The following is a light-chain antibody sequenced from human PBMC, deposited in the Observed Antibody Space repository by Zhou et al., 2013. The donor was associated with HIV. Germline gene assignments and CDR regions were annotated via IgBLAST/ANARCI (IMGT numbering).Light chain of an antibody. J-gene: IGKJ4*01. CDR3: QQYGSSQGLT. CDR1: QSVRNDY. Sequence: EFVLTQSPGTLSLSPGERVTLSCKTSQSVRNDYLAWYQKNRGQAPRLLIYGAFTRASGIPDRFSGSGSGTDFTLTISRLEPEDFAVYYCQQYGSSQGLTFGGGTKVEIK. CDR2: GAF. V-gene: IGKV3-20*01.